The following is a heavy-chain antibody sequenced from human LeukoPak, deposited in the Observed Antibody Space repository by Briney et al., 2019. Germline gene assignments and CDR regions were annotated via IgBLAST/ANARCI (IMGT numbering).Heavy chain of an antibody. CDR1: GFTFSSYA. D-gene: IGHD5-18*01. J-gene: IGHJ4*02. CDR3: ASPGYSFGYSAY. CDR2: IRGSGGNT. Sequence: GGSLRLSCAASGFTFSSYAMTWVRQAPGKGLEWVSAIRGSGGNTYYGDSVKGRFTISRDNSKNTLHLQMNSLRAEDTAVYYCASPGYSFGYSAYWGQGTLVTVSS. V-gene: IGHV3-23*01.